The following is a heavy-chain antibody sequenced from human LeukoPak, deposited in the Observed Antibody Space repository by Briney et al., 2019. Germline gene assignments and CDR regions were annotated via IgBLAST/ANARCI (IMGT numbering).Heavy chain of an antibody. J-gene: IGHJ4*02. V-gene: IGHV3-23*01. CDR1: GFTFSSYA. Sequence: GGSLRLSCAASGFTFSSYAMSWVRQAPGKGLEWVSAISGSGGSTYYADSVKGRFTISRDNSKNTLYLQMNSLRPDDTAVYYCARGGEAWDLLRHFDSWGQGTLVAVSS. CDR2: ISGSGGST. D-gene: IGHD1-26*01. CDR3: ARGGEAWDLLRHFDS.